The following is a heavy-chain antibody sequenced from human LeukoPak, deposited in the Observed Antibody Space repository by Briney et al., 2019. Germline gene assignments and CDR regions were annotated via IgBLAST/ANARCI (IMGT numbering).Heavy chain of an antibody. Sequence: GGSLRLSCAASGFTFSNAWMSWVRQAPGKGMEWVGRIKSKTDGGTTDYAAPVKGRFTVSRDDSKNTLYLQMNSLKTEDTAVYYCTTGGTWELLRGGFDYWGQGTLVTVSS. CDR3: TTGGTWELLRGGFDY. J-gene: IGHJ4*02. D-gene: IGHD1-26*01. CDR2: IKSKTDGGTT. V-gene: IGHV3-15*01. CDR1: GFTFSNAW.